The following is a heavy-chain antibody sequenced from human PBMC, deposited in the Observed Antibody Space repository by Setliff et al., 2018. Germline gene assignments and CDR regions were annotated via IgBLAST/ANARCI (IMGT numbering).Heavy chain of an antibody. CDR2: IYTSGST. Sequence: PSETLSLTCTVSGDSISGYYWSWIRQPAGKGLEWIGRIYTSGSTNYNPSLKSRVTMSVDTSKNQFSLKLSSVTAADTAVYYCARKGISALSGAFDMWGQGTMVTVSS. V-gene: IGHV4-4*07. J-gene: IGHJ3*02. CDR1: GDSISGYY. D-gene: IGHD1-26*01. CDR3: ARKGISALSGAFDM.